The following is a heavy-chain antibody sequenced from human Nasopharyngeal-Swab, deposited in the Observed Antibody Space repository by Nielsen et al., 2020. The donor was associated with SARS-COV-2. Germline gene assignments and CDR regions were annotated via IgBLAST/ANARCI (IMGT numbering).Heavy chain of an antibody. Sequence: SETLSLTCTVSGGSISSSSYYWGWIRQPPGKGLEWIGSIYYSGSTYYNPSLKSRVTISVDTSKNQFSLKLSSVTAADTAVYYCARRLLYSSSWTLIDYWGQGTLVTVSS. CDR1: GGSISSSSYY. CDR3: ARRLLYSSSWTLIDY. J-gene: IGHJ4*02. D-gene: IGHD6-13*01. CDR2: IYYSGST. V-gene: IGHV4-39*01.